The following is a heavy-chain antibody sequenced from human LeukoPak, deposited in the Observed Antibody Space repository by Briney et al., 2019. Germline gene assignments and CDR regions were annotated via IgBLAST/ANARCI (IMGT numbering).Heavy chain of an antibody. V-gene: IGHV3-49*03. CDR1: GFTFGDYA. D-gene: IGHD6-19*01. CDR2: IRSKAYGGTT. CDR3: ARVPLYSSGWYLVDY. J-gene: IGHJ4*02. Sequence: PGGSLRLSCTASGFTFGDYAMSWFRQAPGKGLEWVGFIRSKAYGGTTEYAASVKGRFTISRDDSKSIAYLQMNSLRAEDTAVYYCARVPLYSSGWYLVDYWGQGTLVTVSS.